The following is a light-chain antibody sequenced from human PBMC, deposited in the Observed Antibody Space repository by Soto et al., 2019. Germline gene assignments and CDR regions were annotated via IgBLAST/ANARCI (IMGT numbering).Light chain of an antibody. Sequence: QSVLTQPASVSGSPGQSITISCTGTRGDVGGYNYVSWYQQHPGKAPKLMVYDITYRPSVVSNRFSGSRSGNTASLTISGLQAEDEADYFCTSYTSGSTPVVFGGGTKLTVL. CDR1: RGDVGGYNY. CDR3: TSYTSGSTPVV. V-gene: IGLV2-14*01. J-gene: IGLJ2*01. CDR2: DIT.